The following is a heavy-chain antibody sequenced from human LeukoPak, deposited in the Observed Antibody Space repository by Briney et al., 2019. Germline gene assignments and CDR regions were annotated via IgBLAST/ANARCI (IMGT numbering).Heavy chain of an antibody. D-gene: IGHD6-19*01. Sequence: GASVKVSFKASGYTFTSYDINWVRQATGQGLEWMGWMNPNSGKTGYAQKFQGRVTMTEDTSTDTAYMELSSLRSEDTAVYYCATERRAWQWLVNDAFDIWGQGTMVTVSS. J-gene: IGHJ3*02. CDR2: MNPNSGKT. CDR3: ATERRAWQWLVNDAFDI. CDR1: GYTFTSYD. V-gene: IGHV1-8*02.